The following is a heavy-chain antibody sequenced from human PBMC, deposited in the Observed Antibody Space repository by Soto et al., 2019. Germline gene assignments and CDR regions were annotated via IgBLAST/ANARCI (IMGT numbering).Heavy chain of an antibody. J-gene: IGHJ4*02. CDR2: VKQDGSEE. Sequence: VDSLRLSCSPSGYRICTSWLSWVRQAPGKGLEGVANVKQDGSEEYYVDSVKGRFTISRDNAKNSLYLQMNSLRAEDTAVYYCAALDKAMVKTAGYWGQGT. D-gene: IGHD5-18*01. CDR3: AALDKAMVKTAGY. CDR1: GYRICTSW. V-gene: IGHV3-7*01.